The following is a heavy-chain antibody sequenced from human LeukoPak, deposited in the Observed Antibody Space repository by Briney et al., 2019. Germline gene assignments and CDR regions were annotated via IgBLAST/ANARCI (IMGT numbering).Heavy chain of an antibody. CDR3: VTAAWNGNC. J-gene: IGHJ4*02. D-gene: IGHD1-1*01. V-gene: IGHV3-15*07. Sequence: GGSLRLSCAASGFTLSNAWMHWGRQAPGKGLEWVGRIKSKSDGGTTDYAAPVKDRFSMSKDDSKNTLYLQMNGLKTEDTAVYYCVTAAWNGNCWGQGTLVTVSS. CDR1: GFTLSNAW. CDR2: IKSKSDGGTT.